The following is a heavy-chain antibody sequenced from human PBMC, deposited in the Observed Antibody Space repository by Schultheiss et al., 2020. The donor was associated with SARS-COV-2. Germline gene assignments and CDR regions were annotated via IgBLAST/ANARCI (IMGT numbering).Heavy chain of an antibody. D-gene: IGHD1-26*01. Sequence: GESLKISCKGSGYSFTSYWIGWVRQMPGKGLEWMGIIYPGDSDTRYSPSFQGQVTISADKSISTAYLQWSSLKASDTAMYYCARLPGYSGTYYHYYYMDVWGKGTTVTAP. CDR2: IYPGDSDT. CDR3: ARLPGYSGTYYHYYYMDV. J-gene: IGHJ6*03. CDR1: GYSFTSYW. V-gene: IGHV5-51*01.